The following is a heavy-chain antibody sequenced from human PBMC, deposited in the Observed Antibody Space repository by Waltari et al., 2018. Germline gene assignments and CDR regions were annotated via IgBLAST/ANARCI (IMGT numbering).Heavy chain of an antibody. D-gene: IGHD6-13*01. CDR3: ARGPLGSKWYRSDY. J-gene: IGHJ4*02. CDR2: ISAYNGNT. V-gene: IGHV1-18*01. CDR1: GYTFTNYG. Sequence: QVQLVQSGGEVKKPGASVKVSYKASGYTFTNYGFIWVRQAPGQGLEWMGWISAYNGNTDYAQKLQGRVTMTTETSTGTAYLELRSLTSDDTAVYYCARGPLGSKWYRSDYWGQGTLVTVSS.